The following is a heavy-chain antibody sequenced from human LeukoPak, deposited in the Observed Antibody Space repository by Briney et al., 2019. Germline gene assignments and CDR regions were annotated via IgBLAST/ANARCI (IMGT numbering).Heavy chain of an antibody. CDR3: ARVQPAAYFDY. J-gene: IGHJ4*02. Sequence: QSGGSLRLSCAASGFTFSSYSMNWVRQAPGKGLEWVSYISSSSSTIYYADSVKGRFTISSDNAKNSLYLQMNSLRAEDTAVYYCARVQPAAYFDYWGQGSLVTVSS. D-gene: IGHD2-2*01. CDR2: ISSSSSTI. V-gene: IGHV3-48*01. CDR1: GFTFSSYS.